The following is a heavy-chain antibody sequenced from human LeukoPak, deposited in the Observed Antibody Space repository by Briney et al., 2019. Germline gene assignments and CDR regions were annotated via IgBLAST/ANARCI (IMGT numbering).Heavy chain of an antibody. CDR1: GFTFSSYG. Sequence: GSLRLSCAASGFTFSSYGMHWVRQAPSKGLEWVAVISYDGSNKYYADSVKGRFTISRDNSKNTLYLQMNSLRAEDTAVYYCAKDYRRYLIQLGGYYFDYWGQGTLVTVSS. CDR2: ISYDGSNK. CDR3: AKDYRRYLIQLGGYYFDY. J-gene: IGHJ4*02. D-gene: IGHD5-18*01. V-gene: IGHV3-30*18.